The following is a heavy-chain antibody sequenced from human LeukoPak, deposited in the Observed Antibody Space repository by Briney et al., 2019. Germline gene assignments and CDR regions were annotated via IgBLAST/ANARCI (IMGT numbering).Heavy chain of an antibody. CDR3: GKETKKGKTWIQLWTYFDY. J-gene: IGHJ4*02. CDR1: GFTFSSYA. D-gene: IGHD5-18*01. V-gene: IGHV3-23*01. CDR2: ISGSGGST. Sequence: PGGSLRLSCAASGFTFSSYAMSWVRQAPGKGLEWVSAISGSGGSTYYADSVKGRFTISRDNSKNTLYLQMNSLRAEDTAVYYCGKETKKGKTWIQLWTYFDYWGQGTLVTVSS.